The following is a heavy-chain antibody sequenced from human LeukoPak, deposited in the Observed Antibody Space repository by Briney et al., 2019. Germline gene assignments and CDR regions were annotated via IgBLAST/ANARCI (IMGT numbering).Heavy chain of an antibody. CDR2: NGTV. Sequence: PSETLSLTCSVSGASITRYYWTWIRQPVGKGLECTNGTVNYNPSLRSRVTMSRDTSRNQLSLKLTSVTAADTAVYYCARLLGSSGYAGDWYFDLWGPGALVTVSS. CDR3: ARLLGSSGYAGDWYFDL. J-gene: IGHJ2*01. CDR1: GASITRYY. V-gene: IGHV4-4*07. D-gene: IGHD3-22*01.